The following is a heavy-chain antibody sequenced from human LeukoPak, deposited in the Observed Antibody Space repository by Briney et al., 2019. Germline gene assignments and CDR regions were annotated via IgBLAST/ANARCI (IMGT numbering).Heavy chain of an antibody. D-gene: IGHD3-10*01. J-gene: IGHJ4*02. Sequence: SETVSLMCGVWGRSLSSGGYAWSWVGQPAGEGLEWVGYIYHSGSTSYYPPLKSRVTISADRSNNQFSLKLSSPAAADTAVHYRARGWGVGFGQSCFDYWGQGTLVTVSS. CDR3: ARGWGVGFGQSCFDY. CDR2: IYHSGST. V-gene: IGHV4-30-2*01. CDR1: GRSLSSGGYA.